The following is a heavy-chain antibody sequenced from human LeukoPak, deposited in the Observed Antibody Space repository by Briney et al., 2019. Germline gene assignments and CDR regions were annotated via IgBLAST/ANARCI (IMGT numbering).Heavy chain of an antibody. Sequence: PSETLSLTCAGYGGSFFGYYWSWIRQPPGKGLEWIGEINHGGSTNYNPSLKSRVTISVDTSKNQFSLKLSSVTAADTAVYYCARGSLNIVVAGTYDYWGQGSLVTVSS. D-gene: IGHD6-19*01. CDR2: INHGGST. CDR3: ARGSLNIVVAGTYDY. V-gene: IGHV4-34*01. J-gene: IGHJ4*02. CDR1: GGSFFGYY.